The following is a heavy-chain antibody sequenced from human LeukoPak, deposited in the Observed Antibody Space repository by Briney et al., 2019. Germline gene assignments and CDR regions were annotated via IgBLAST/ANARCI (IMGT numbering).Heavy chain of an antibody. CDR1: GFTFSSYD. D-gene: IGHD6-19*01. Sequence: GGSLRLSCAASGFTFSSYDIHWVRQAAGKGLEWVSAIGTAGDTFYSGSVKGRFTVSRENAKNSLYHQMNSLRAEDTAVYYCARGTAGALDYWAQGTLVTVSS. J-gene: IGHJ4*02. CDR3: ARGTAGALDY. V-gene: IGHV3-13*01. CDR2: IGTAGDT.